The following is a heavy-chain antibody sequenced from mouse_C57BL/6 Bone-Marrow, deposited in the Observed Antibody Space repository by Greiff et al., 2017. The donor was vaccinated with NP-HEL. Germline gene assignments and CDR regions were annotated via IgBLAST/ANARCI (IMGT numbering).Heavy chain of an antibody. CDR3: AREGGYDAVDY. CDR1: GYAFSSYW. Sequence: VQLQQSGAELVKPGASVQISCKASGYAFSSYWLNWVKQRPGKGLEWIGQIYPGDGDTNYNGKFKGKATLTADKSSSTADMQLSSLTSEDSAVYFCAREGGYDAVDYWGQGTTLTVSS. D-gene: IGHD2-2*01. CDR2: IYPGDGDT. J-gene: IGHJ2*01. V-gene: IGHV1-80*01.